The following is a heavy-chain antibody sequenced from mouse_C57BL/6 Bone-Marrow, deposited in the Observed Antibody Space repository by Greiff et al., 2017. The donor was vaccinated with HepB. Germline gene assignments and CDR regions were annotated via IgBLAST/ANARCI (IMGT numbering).Heavy chain of an antibody. Sequence: VQLVESGSELRSPGSSVKLSCKDFDSEVFPIAYMSWVRQKPGHGFEWIGGILPSIGRTIYGEKFEDKATLDADTLSNTAYLELNSLTSEDSAIYYCARNYYYGSSYVYWYFDVWGTGTTVTVSS. CDR2: ILPSIGRT. CDR3: ARNYYYGSSYVYWYFDV. CDR1: DSEVFPIAY. J-gene: IGHJ1*03. V-gene: IGHV15-2*01. D-gene: IGHD1-1*01.